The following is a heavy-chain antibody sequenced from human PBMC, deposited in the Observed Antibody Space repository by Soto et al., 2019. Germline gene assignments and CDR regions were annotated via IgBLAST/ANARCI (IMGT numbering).Heavy chain of an antibody. CDR3: ARHPSTPFYDFWGGYYLEVAFDI. J-gene: IGHJ3*02. CDR2: IDPSDSYT. Sequence: PGESLKISCKGSGYSFTSYWISWVRQMPGKGLEWMGRIDPSDSYTNYSPSFQGHVTISADKSISTAYLQWSSLKASDTAMYYCARHPSTPFYDFWGGYYLEVAFDIWGQGTMVTVSS. V-gene: IGHV5-10-1*01. D-gene: IGHD3-3*01. CDR1: GYSFTSYW.